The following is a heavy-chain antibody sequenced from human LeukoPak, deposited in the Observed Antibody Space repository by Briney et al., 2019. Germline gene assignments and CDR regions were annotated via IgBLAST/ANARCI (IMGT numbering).Heavy chain of an antibody. CDR1: GYTFTSYY. CDR3: ARGPEEADAFGI. Sequence: ASVKVSCKASGYTFTSYYIDWVRQAPGQGLEWMGIINPSGGSTSYAQKFQGRVTLSRDTSTRTVYMELSSLRSEDTAVYYCARGPEEADAFGIWGQGTMVTVSS. V-gene: IGHV1-46*01. J-gene: IGHJ3*02. CDR2: INPSGGST.